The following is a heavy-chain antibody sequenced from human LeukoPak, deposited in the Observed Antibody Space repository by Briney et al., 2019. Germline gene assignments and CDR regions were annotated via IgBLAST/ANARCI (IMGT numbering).Heavy chain of an antibody. Sequence: TSETLSLTCAVYGGSFSGYYWSWIRQPPGKGLEWIGEINHSGSTNYNPSLKSRVTISVDTSKNQFSLKLSSVTAADTAVYYCARNYDFWSGYRFDYWGQGTLVTVSS. V-gene: IGHV4-34*01. J-gene: IGHJ4*02. CDR2: INHSGST. CDR3: ARNYDFWSGYRFDY. D-gene: IGHD3-3*01. CDR1: GGSFSGYY.